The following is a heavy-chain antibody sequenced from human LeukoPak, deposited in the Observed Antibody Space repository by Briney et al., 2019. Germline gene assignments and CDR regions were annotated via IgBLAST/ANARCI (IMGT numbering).Heavy chain of an antibody. CDR1: GGSISSSSYY. CDR3: ASSITMVRENRRGFDY. V-gene: IGHV4-61*05. D-gene: IGHD3-10*01. J-gene: IGHJ4*02. CDR2: IYYSGTT. Sequence: PSETLSLTCTVSGGSISSSSYYWGWIRQPPGKGLEWIGYIYYSGTTNYNPSLKSRVTISVDTSKNQFSLRLTSVTAADTAVYYCASSITMVRENRRGFDYWGQGTLVTVSS.